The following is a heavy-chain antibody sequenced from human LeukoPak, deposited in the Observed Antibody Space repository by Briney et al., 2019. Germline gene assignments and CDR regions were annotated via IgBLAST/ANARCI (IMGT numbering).Heavy chain of an antibody. CDR1: GFTVSSNY. V-gene: IGHV3-53*01. D-gene: IGHD2-2*01. Sequence: GGSLRLSCAASGFTVSSNYMSWVRQAPGKGLEWVSVIYSGGSTYYADSVKGRFTISRDNSKNTLYLQMNSLRAEDTAVYYCARDGHCSSTSCYYWFDPWGQGTLVTVSS. J-gene: IGHJ5*02. CDR2: IYSGGST. CDR3: ARDGHCSSTSCYYWFDP.